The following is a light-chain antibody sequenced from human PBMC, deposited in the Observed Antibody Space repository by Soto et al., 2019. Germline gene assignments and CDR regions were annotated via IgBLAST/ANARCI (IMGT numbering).Light chain of an antibody. Sequence: EIVLTQSPATLSLSPGERATLSCRASQSVSSYLAWYQQKPGQAPRLLIYDASNRTTGIPDRLSGRGSGTDFTLTNSSLEPEDFSVYYCQQRSNWPPITFGQGTRLEIK. V-gene: IGKV3-11*01. CDR3: QQRSNWPPIT. CDR2: DAS. CDR1: QSVSSY. J-gene: IGKJ5*01.